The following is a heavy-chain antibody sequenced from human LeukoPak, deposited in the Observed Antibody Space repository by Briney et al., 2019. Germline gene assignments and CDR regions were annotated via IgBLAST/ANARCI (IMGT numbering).Heavy chain of an antibody. D-gene: IGHD4-17*01. J-gene: IGHJ5*02. V-gene: IGHV3-33*01. CDR1: GFTFSSYG. Sequence: PGGSLRLSCAASGFTFSSYGMHWVRQAPGKGLEWVAVIWYDGSNKYYADSVKGRFTISRDNSKNTLYLQMNSLRAEDTAVYYCARAGFDYGVYGGSFDPWGQGTLVTVSS. CDR3: ARAGFDYGVYGGSFDP. CDR2: IWYDGSNK.